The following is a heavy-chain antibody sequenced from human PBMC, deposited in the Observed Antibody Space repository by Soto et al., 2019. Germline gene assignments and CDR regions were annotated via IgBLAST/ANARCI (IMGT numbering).Heavy chain of an antibody. J-gene: IGHJ6*02. CDR2: IIPIFGTA. D-gene: IGHD3-22*01. CDR3: AIAADDSSGYYPPGYYYGMDV. CDR1: GGTFSSYA. Sequence: GASVKVSCKASGGTFSSYAISWVRQAPGQGLEWMGGIIPIFGTANYAQKFQGRVTITADESTSTAYMELSSLRSEGTAVYYCAIAADDSSGYYPPGYYYGMDVWGQGTTVTVSS. V-gene: IGHV1-69*13.